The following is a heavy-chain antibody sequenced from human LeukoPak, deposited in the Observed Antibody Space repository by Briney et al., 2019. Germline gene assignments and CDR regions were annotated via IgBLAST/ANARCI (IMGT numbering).Heavy chain of an antibody. Sequence: GGSLRLSCAASGFTFSSYAMSWVRQAPGKGLEWVGRIKSKTDGGTTDYAAPVKGRFTISRDDSKNTLYLQMNSLKTEDTAVYYCTTGYCSSTSCYSVGWFDPWGQGTLVTVSS. CDR2: IKSKTDGGTT. CDR3: TTGYCSSTSCYSVGWFDP. J-gene: IGHJ5*02. V-gene: IGHV3-15*01. D-gene: IGHD2-2*02. CDR1: GFTFSSYA.